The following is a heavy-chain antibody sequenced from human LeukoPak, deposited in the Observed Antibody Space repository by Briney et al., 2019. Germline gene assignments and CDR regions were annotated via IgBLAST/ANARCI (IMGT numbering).Heavy chain of an antibody. CDR2: ISYDGNNK. CDR1: RFSFSSYG. D-gene: IGHD4-11*01. V-gene: IGHV3-30*03. J-gene: IGHJ4*02. Sequence: GGSLRLSCAASRFSFSSYGMHWVRQAPGKGLEWVAVISYDGNNKYYADSVKGRFTTSRDNSKNTLYLQMSTLTVGDAVVYYCARGVAYSAFDYWGQGTLVTVSS. CDR3: ARGVAYSAFDY.